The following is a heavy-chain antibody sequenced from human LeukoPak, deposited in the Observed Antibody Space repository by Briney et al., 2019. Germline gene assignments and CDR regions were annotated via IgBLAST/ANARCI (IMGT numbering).Heavy chain of an antibody. D-gene: IGHD6-6*01. J-gene: IGHJ6*02. CDR3: AREGSSSNYGMDV. CDR2: ISANNGDT. CDR1: GYTFTSYG. Sequence: ASVKVSCKASGYTFTSYGISWVRQAPGQGLEWMGWISANNGDTDYPPKLQDRVTMTTDTYTSTAYMELSRLRSDDTAVYYCAREGSSSNYGMDVWGQGTTVTVSS. V-gene: IGHV1-18*01.